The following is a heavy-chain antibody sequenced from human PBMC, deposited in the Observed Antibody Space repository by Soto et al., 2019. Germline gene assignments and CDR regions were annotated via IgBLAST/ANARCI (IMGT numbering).Heavy chain of an antibody. CDR1: GGTFSSYA. Sequence: SVKVSCKASGGTFSSYAISWVRQAPGQGLEWMGGIIPIFGTANYAQKFQGRVTITADESTSTAYMELSSLRSEDTAVYYCASPEMATKSPFLLDYWGQGTLVTVSS. CDR2: IIPIFGTA. CDR3: ASPEMATKSPFLLDY. J-gene: IGHJ4*02. V-gene: IGHV1-69*13. D-gene: IGHD5-12*01.